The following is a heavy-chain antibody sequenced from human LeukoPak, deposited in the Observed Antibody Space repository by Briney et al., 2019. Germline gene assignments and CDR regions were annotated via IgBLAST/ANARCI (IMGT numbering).Heavy chain of an antibody. D-gene: IGHD6-13*01. CDR1: GFTFSSYA. Sequence: QTGGPLRLSCAASGFTFSSYAMSWVRQAPGKGLEWVSAISGSGGSTYYADSVRGRFTISRDNSKNTLYLQMNSLRAEDTAVYYCAKGGSWYYFDYWGQGTLVTVSS. V-gene: IGHV3-23*01. CDR2: ISGSGGST. CDR3: AKGGSWYYFDY. J-gene: IGHJ4*02.